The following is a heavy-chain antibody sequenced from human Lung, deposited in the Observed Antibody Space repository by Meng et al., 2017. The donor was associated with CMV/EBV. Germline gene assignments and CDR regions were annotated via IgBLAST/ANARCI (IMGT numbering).Heavy chain of an antibody. J-gene: IGHJ5*02. CDR3: VRDRIGWFDP. CDR2: IIPTFKTI. CDR1: GDTFSKLA. D-gene: IGHD2-15*01. V-gene: IGHV1-69*05. Sequence: KGSCKASGDTFSKLAISWVRQTPGQGLEWMGGIIPTFKTIKYAQKLQGRLTITTDRSTSTAYMDLSSLRSDDTAVYYCVRDRIGWFDPWGQGTLVTVSS.